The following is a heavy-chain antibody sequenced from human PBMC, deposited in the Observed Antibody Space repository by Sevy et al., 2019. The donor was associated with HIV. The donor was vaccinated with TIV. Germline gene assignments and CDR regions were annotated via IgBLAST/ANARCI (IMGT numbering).Heavy chain of an antibody. V-gene: IGHV3-49*04. J-gene: IGHJ4*02. Sequence: GGSLRLSCTVSGFTFGDYCMSWVRQAPGKGLEWVAFIKSKAHGGTLDYAASVKGRLTISRDDSKNMAQLQMNDLITEDIAIYYCTRWKGGQSIFDYWFQAALVPVSS. CDR2: IKSKAHGGTL. D-gene: IGHD1-1*01. CDR3: TRWKGGQSIFDY. CDR1: GFTFGDYC.